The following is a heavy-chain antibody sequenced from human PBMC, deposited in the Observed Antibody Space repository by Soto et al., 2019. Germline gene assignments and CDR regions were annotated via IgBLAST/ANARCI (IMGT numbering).Heavy chain of an antibody. CDR3: ARRRYGSSSFDY. CDR1: GFTFSDYY. J-gene: IGHJ4*02. CDR2: ISSGSIST. D-gene: IGHD6-13*01. V-gene: IGHV3-11*06. Sequence: QVQLVESGGGLVKPGGSLGLSCAASGFTFSDYYMSWIRQAPGKGLEWVSYISSGSISTNYADSVKGRFTVSRDNAKNSLYLQMNSLRAEDTAVYYCARRRYGSSSFDYWGQGTLVTVSS.